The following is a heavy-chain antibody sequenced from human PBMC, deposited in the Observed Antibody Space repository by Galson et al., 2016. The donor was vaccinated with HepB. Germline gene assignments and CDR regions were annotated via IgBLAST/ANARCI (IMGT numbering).Heavy chain of an antibody. D-gene: IGHD6-13*01. J-gene: IGHJ5*02. CDR2: ISPGSTYT. V-gene: IGHV3-21*01. CDR1: AFNFSTFV. Sequence: SLRLSCAASAFNFSTFVMTWVRQAPGKGPEWVSSISPGSTYTHFADSVKGRFIISRDDVENSLYLQMNSLRAEDTALYYCARVVTPMAAANRGFGSWGQGTQVVVSS. CDR3: ARVVTPMAAANRGFGS.